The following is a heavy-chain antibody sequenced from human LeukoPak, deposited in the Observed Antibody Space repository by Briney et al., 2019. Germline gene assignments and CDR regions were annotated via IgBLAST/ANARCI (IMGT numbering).Heavy chain of an antibody. CDR3: GRRSVIAAAGHFDY. CDR2: IYYSGST. V-gene: IGHV4-39*01. D-gene: IGHD6-13*01. CDR1: GVSISSSSYY. Sequence: PSETLSLTCTVSGVSISSSSYYWGWIRQPPGKGLEWIGSIYYSGSTYYNPSLKSRVTISVDTSKNQFSLKLSSVTAADTAVYYCGRRSVIAAAGHFDYWGQGTLVTVSS. J-gene: IGHJ4*02.